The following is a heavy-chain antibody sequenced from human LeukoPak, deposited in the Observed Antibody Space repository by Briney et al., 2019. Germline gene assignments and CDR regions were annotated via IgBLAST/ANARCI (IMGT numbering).Heavy chain of an antibody. V-gene: IGHV3-30-3*01. Sequence: GGSLRLSCVASGFTFSDYAMHWVRQAPGKGLEWVAVIYYDGSKKYYADSVEGRFTISRDNSKNTLYLHMKSLRVEDTAVYYCARGPDGYNSHFDYWGQGTLVTVSS. CDR3: ARGPDGYNSHFDY. CDR1: GFTFSDYA. J-gene: IGHJ4*02. CDR2: IYYDGSKK. D-gene: IGHD5-24*01.